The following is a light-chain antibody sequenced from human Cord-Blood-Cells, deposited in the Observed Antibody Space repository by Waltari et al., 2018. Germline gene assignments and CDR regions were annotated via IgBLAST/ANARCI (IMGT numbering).Light chain of an antibody. V-gene: IGLV2-14*01. CDR3: SSYTSSSTV. J-gene: IGLJ2*01. CDR1: SSDVGGYNY. CDR2: DVS. Sequence: QSALTQPASVSGSPGQSITISCTGTSSDVGGYNYVSWYQQHPGKAPKLMIYDVSKGPSGVSNRFSGSKSGNTASLTISGLQAEDEADYYCSSYTSSSTVFGGGTKLTVL.